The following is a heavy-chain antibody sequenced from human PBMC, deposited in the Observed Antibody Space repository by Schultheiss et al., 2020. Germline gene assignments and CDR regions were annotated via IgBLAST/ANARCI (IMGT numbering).Heavy chain of an antibody. Sequence: SQTLSLTCTVSGYSISSGYYWGWIRQPPGKGLEWIGSIYHSGSTYYNPSLKSRVTISVDTSKNQFSLKLSSVTAADTAVYYCARESYSSGWSGGMDVWGQGTTGTVSS. CDR3: ARESYSSGWSGGMDV. CDR1: GYSISSGYY. J-gene: IGHJ6*02. D-gene: IGHD6-19*01. CDR2: IYHSGST. V-gene: IGHV4-38-2*02.